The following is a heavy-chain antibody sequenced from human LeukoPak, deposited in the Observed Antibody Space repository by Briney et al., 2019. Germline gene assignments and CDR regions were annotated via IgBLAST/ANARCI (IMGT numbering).Heavy chain of an antibody. V-gene: IGHV1-2*06. CDR2: INPNSGGT. CDR3: ARDHHYDSSGYTVDY. J-gene: IGHJ4*02. D-gene: IGHD3-22*01. Sequence: ASVKVSCKASGYTFTGYYIHWVRQAPGQGLEWMGRINPNSGGTNYAQKFQGRVTMTRDTSISTAYMELSRLRSDDTAVYYCARDHHYDSSGYTVDYWGQGTLVTVSS. CDR1: GYTFTGYY.